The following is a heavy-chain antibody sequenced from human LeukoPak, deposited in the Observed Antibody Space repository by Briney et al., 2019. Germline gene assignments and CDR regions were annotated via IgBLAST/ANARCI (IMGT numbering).Heavy chain of an antibody. J-gene: IGHJ4*02. CDR1: GFTFRSYW. D-gene: IGHD6-19*01. CDR2: IKQDGSEK. Sequence: GESLRLSCAVSGFTFRSYWMTWVRQAQGKGLEWVANIKQDGSEKYYLDSVKGRFTISRDNAKNSVYLQVNSLRAEDTAVYYCARDLPNGWFDYWGQGTLVTVSS. CDR3: ARDLPNGWFDY. V-gene: IGHV3-7*01.